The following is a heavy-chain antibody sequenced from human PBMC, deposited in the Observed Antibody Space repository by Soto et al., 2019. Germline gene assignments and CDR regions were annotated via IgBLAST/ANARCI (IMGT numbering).Heavy chain of an antibody. V-gene: IGHV4-39*01. Sequence: PSETLSLTCTVSGGSISSSSYYWGWIRQPPGKGLEWIGSIYYSGSTYYNPSLKSRVTISVDTSKNQFSLKLSSVTAADTAVHYCARRDSYYYYYGMDVWGQGTTVTVSS. CDR3: ARRDSYYYYYGMDV. CDR2: IYYSGST. D-gene: IGHD2-21*02. J-gene: IGHJ6*02. CDR1: GGSISSSSYY.